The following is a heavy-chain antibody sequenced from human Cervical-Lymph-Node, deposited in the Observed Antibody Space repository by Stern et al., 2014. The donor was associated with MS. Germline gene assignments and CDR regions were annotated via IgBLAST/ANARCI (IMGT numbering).Heavy chain of an antibody. Sequence: QITLKESGPTLVRPTQTLTLTCTFSGFSLSSNGVGVGWIRQPPGKALEWLALIYSDDDKRYKPSLKSRLTIPKDTAMNQVVLKMTNMDPVDTATYYCAHSTSSSSNAFDVWGQGTMVFVSS. J-gene: IGHJ3*01. CDR1: GFSLSSNGVG. D-gene: IGHD6-6*01. CDR3: AHSTSSSSNAFDV. V-gene: IGHV2-5*02. CDR2: IYSDDDK.